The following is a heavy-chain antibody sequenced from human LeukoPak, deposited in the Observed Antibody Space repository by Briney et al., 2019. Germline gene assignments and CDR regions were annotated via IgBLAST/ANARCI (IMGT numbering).Heavy chain of an antibody. J-gene: IGHJ4*02. V-gene: IGHV3-23*01. CDR2: ISGSGGST. D-gene: IGHD3-3*01. CDR3: TKAYDFWSGIDY. Sequence: GGSLRLSCAASGFTFSSYAMSWVRQAPGKGLEWVSAISGSGGSTYYADSVKGRFTISRDNSKNTLYLQMNSLRAEDTAVYYCTKAYDFWSGIDYWGQGTLVTVSS. CDR1: GFTFSSYA.